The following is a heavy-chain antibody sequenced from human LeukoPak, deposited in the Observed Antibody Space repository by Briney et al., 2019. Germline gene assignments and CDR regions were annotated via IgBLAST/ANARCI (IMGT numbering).Heavy chain of an antibody. V-gene: IGHV4-34*01. CDR2: INSSGST. D-gene: IGHD2-21*02. CDR1: GGSLSNYY. CDR3: ARAGFYVGDDCNVDY. J-gene: IGHJ4*02. Sequence: SETLSLTCAVYGGSLSNYYWSWIRQSPEKGLEWIGEINSSGSTNYNPSLKSRVSISVDTSKNQFSLKLSSVTAADTAVYYCARAGFYVGDDCNVDYWGQGTLVTVSS.